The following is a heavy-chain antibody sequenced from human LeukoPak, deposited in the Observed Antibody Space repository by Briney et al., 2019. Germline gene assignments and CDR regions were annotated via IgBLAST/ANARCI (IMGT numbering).Heavy chain of an antibody. J-gene: IGHJ3*02. CDR1: GGSISSYY. V-gene: IGHV4-59*08. CDR2: IYYSGST. Sequence: SETLSLTCTVSGGSISSYYLSWIRQPPGKGLEWIGYIYYSGSTNYNPSLKSRVTISVDTSKDQFSLKLSSVTAADTAVYYCARLGRDVAAVRFVAFDIWGQGTMVTVSS. D-gene: IGHD6-13*01. CDR3: ARLGRDVAAVRFVAFDI.